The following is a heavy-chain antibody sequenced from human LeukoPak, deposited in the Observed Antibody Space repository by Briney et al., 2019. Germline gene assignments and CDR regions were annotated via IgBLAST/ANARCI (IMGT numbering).Heavy chain of an antibody. CDR3: ARVHSGYYPLDY. D-gene: IGHD3-22*01. J-gene: IGHJ4*02. V-gene: IGHV1-18*01. CDR1: GYTFTSYG. Sequence: ASVKASCKASGYTFTSYGISWVRQAPGQGLEWMGWISAYNGNTNYAQKLQGRVTMTTDTSTSTAYMELRSLRSEDTAVYYCARVHSGYYPLDYWGQGTLVTVSS. CDR2: ISAYNGNT.